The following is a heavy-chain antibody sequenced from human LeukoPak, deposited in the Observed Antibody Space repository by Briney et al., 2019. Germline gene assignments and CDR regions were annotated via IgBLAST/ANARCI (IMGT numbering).Heavy chain of an antibody. CDR3: ARVSYQQAFDI. V-gene: IGHV3-43*02. J-gene: IGHJ3*02. D-gene: IGHD2-2*01. CDR2: ITGDGSST. CDR1: GFTFDDYA. Sequence: GGSLRLSCAASGFTFDDYAMHWVRQAPGKGLEWVSLITGDGSSTYYADSVKGRFTISRDNAKNSLYLQMNSLRAEDTALYYCARVSYQQAFDIWGQGTMVTVSS.